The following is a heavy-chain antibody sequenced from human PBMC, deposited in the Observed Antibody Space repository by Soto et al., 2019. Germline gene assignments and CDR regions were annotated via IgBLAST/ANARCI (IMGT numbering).Heavy chain of an antibody. V-gene: IGHV3-23*01. J-gene: IGHJ2*01. CDR2: ITISGAGR. D-gene: IGHD2-15*01. Sequence: GGSLRLSCTASGFGFSNYAMIWVRQFPGKGLGWVSLITISGAGRYYADSVKGRYIISRDNSKNTLDMQMNSLRVDDTAGYYCARDSFHCSGLTCISYWYFDIWGAGTLVTVSS. CDR1: GFGFSNYA. CDR3: ARDSFHCSGLTCISYWYFDI.